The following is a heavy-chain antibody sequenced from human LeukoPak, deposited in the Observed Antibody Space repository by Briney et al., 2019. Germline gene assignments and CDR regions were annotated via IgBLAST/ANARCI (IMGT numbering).Heavy chain of an antibody. V-gene: IGHV4-30-4*01. CDR3: ARVDRWKGSGL. D-gene: IGHD1-1*01. CDR1: GGSISSGDYY. CDR2: IYYSGST. J-gene: IGHJ2*01. Sequence: SETLSLTCTVSGGSISSGDYYWSWIRQPPGKGLEWIGYIYYSGSTYYNPSLKSRVTISVDTSKNQFSLKLSSVTAADTAVYYCARVDRWKGSGLWGRGTLVTVSS.